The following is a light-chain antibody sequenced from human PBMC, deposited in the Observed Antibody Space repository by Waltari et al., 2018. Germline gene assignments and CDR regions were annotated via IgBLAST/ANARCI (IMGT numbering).Light chain of an antibody. J-gene: IGKJ2*01. CDR3: QQYDSYLYT. Sequence: DIQMTQSPSSLSASVGDRVTISCRASQSVHTYLNWYQQKPGKAPTSLIYGASSLQSGVPSRFSGSGSGTEFTLTISSLQPDDFATYYCQQYDSYLYTFGQGTKVEIQ. CDR1: QSVHTY. V-gene: IGKV1-16*01. CDR2: GAS.